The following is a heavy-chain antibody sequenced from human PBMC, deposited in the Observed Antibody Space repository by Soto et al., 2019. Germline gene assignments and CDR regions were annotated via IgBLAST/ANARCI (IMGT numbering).Heavy chain of an antibody. D-gene: IGHD3-22*01. Sequence: QVQLVESGGGVVQPGRSLRLSCAASGFTFSSYGMHWVRQAPGKGLEWVAVIWYDGSNKYYADSVKGRFTISRDNSKNTLYLQMNNLRAEDTAVYYCARGPLPHYYDSSGYFYWDQGTLVTVSS. CDR2: IWYDGSNK. J-gene: IGHJ4*02. V-gene: IGHV3-33*01. CDR3: ARGPLPHYYDSSGYFY. CDR1: GFTFSSYG.